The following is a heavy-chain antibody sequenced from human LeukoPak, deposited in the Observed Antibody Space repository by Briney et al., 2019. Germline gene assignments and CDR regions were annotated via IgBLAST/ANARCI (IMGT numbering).Heavy chain of an antibody. Sequence: GESLKISCKTSGYSFTSYWIHWVRQMPGKELEWMGSIYPGNSDTRYSPSFQGHVTISADKSISTAYLQWSSLKASDTAMYYCARLYYYDSSGYYYEVWGQGTLVTVSS. J-gene: IGHJ4*02. CDR2: IYPGNSDT. V-gene: IGHV5-78*01. D-gene: IGHD3-22*01. CDR1: GYSFTSYW. CDR3: ARLYYYDSSGYYYEV.